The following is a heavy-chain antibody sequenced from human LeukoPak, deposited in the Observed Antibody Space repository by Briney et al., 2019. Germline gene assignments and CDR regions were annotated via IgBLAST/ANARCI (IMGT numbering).Heavy chain of an antibody. Sequence: SETLSLTCTVPGVSISSTTLYWGWVRQSPGKGLEWIATIYYSGTTYYNPSLKSRVTISVYTSKNQFSLKLTSVTAADTAIYYCAGAPAGGSDWLSPFDYWGQGTLVTVSS. J-gene: IGHJ4*02. D-gene: IGHD3-9*01. CDR1: GVSISSTTLY. CDR2: IYYSGTT. V-gene: IGHV4-39*01. CDR3: AGAPAGGSDWLSPFDY.